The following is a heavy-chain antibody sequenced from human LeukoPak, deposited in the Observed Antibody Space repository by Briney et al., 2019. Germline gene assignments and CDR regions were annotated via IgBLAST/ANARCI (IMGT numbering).Heavy chain of an antibody. CDR3: ARVVIYYYMDV. V-gene: IGHV3-48*01. J-gene: IGHJ6*03. D-gene: IGHD2-21*01. CDR1: GFTFSSYS. Sequence: PGGSLRLSCAASGFTFSSYSMNWVRQAPGKGLEWVSYISSSSSTIYYADSVKGRFTISRDNAKNSLYLQMNSLRAEDTAVYYCARVVIYYYMDVWGKGTTVTVSS. CDR2: ISSSSSTI.